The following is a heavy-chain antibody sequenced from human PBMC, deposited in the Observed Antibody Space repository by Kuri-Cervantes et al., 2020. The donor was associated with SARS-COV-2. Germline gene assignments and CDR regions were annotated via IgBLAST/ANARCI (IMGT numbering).Heavy chain of an antibody. Sequence: SVKVSCKTPETTFPNYDINWVRQATGQGLEWMGMVKTNSGNTLYAQFFQGRVTMTRDTSTSTVYMELSSLRSEDTAVYYCAREGIAAAGATHMDVWGKGTTVTDSS. CDR3: AREGIAAAGATHMDV. D-gene: IGHD6-13*01. J-gene: IGHJ6*03. V-gene: IGHV1-8*01. CDR1: ETTFPNYD. CDR2: VKTNSGNT.